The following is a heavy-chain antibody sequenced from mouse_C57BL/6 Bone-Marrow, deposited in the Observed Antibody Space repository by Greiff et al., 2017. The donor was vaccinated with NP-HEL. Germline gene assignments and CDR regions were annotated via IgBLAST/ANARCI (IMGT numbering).Heavy chain of an antibody. V-gene: IGHV1-64*01. J-gene: IGHJ4*01. Sequence: QVQLKQPGAELVKPGASVKLSCKASGYTFTSYWMHWVKQRPGQGLEWIGMIHPNSGSTNYNEKFKSKATLTVDKSSSTAYMQLSSLTSEDSAVYYCARHYYGSSRYWGQGTSVTVSS. D-gene: IGHD1-1*01. CDR3: ARHYYGSSRY. CDR1: GYTFTSYW. CDR2: IHPNSGST.